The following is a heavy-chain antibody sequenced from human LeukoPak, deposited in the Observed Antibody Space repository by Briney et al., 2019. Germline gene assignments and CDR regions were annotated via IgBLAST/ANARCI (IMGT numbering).Heavy chain of an antibody. CDR1: GGSISSGGYY. CDR2: IYYSGST. D-gene: IGHD2-2*01. V-gene: IGHV4-31*03. J-gene: IGHJ5*02. CDR3: ASGPAAIRWFDP. Sequence: SQTLSLTCTVSGGSISSGGYYWSWIRQHPGEGLEWIGYIYYSGSTYYNPSLKSRVTISVDTSKNQFSLKLSSVTAADTAVYYCASGPAAIRWFDPWGQGTLVTVSS.